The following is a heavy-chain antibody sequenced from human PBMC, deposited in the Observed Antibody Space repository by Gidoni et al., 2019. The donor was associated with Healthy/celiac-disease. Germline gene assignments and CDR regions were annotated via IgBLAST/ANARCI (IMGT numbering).Heavy chain of an antibody. V-gene: IGHV3-30*18. Sequence: QVQLVASGGGVVQPGRSLRLSCAASGFTFSSYGMHWVRQAPGKGLEWVAVISYDGSNKYYAYSVKGRFTISRDNSKSTLYLQMNSLRAEDTAVYYCAKQYYHFDLWGRGTLVTVSS. CDR1: GFTFSSYG. J-gene: IGHJ2*01. D-gene: IGHD3-10*01. CDR3: AKQYYHFDL. CDR2: ISYDGSNK.